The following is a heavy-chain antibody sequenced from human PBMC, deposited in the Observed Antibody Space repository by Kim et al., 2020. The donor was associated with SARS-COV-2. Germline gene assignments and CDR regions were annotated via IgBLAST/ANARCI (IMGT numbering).Heavy chain of an antibody. CDR1: GFSFSSYW. V-gene: IGHV3-7*01. J-gene: IGHJ4*02. Sequence: GGSLRLSCAASGFSFSSYWMSWVRQAPGKGLEWVANIKQDGRAKYSVASVQSRFPLPRDPSTPSLYLTLNSLRAEDTAVYYCARDQPKRYYDSSGYFGYWGPGALVTDSS. D-gene: IGHD3-22*01. CDR2: IKQDGRAK. CDR3: ARDQPKRYYDSSGYFGY.